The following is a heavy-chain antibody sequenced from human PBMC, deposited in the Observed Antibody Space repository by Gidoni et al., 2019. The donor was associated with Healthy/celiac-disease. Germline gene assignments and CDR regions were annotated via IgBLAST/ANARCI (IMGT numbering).Heavy chain of an antibody. CDR1: GFPFSSYA. J-gene: IGHJ3*02. D-gene: IGHD4-17*01. Sequence: EVQLLESGGGVVQPGGSLRLSCAASGFPFSSYAMSWVRQAPGKGLEWVSAISGSGGSTYYADSVKGRFTISRDNSKNTLYLQMTSLRAEDTAVYYCAKAADGDYVIGAFDIWGQGTMVTVSS. V-gene: IGHV3-23*01. CDR3: AKAADGDYVIGAFDI. CDR2: ISGSGGST.